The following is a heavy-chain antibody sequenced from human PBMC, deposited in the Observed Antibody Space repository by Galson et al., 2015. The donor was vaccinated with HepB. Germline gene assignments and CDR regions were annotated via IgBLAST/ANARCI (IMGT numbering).Heavy chain of an antibody. J-gene: IGHJ6*02. Sequence: ETLSLTCAVYGGSFSGYYWSWIRQPPGKGLEWIGEINHSGSTNYNPSLKSRVTISVDTSKNQFSLKLSSVTAADTAVYYCARGNHPLRYSSGWYPYYYGMDVWGQGTTVTVSS. CDR1: GGSFSGYY. V-gene: IGHV4-34*01. D-gene: IGHD6-19*01. CDR2: INHSGST. CDR3: ARGNHPLRYSSGWYPYYYGMDV.